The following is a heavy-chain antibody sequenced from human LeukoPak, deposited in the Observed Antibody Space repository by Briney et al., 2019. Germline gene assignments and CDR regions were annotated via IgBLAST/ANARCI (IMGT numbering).Heavy chain of an antibody. D-gene: IGHD1-26*01. J-gene: IGHJ4*02. CDR2: INQDGGEK. CDR1: GFTFSSYW. V-gene: IGHV3-7*01. Sequence: GGSLRLSCAASGFTFSSYWMSWVRQAPGKGLQWVANINQDGGEKYYVDSVKGRFTISRDNAKNSLNLQMSSLRAEDTAVYYCARDLSGGSYVFEYWGQGTLVTVSS. CDR3: ARDLSGGSYVFEY.